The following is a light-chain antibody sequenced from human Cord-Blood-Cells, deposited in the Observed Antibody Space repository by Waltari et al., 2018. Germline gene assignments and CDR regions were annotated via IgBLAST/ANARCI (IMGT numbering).Light chain of an antibody. CDR2: GAS. CDR1: QSVSTN. Sequence: ELVMTQSPATRSVSTGERATLSRRASQSVSTNLAWYQQKPGQAPRLLIYGASTRATGIPTRFSGSVSGTEFTPTISSLQSEDFAVYYCQQYNNWPLPAWTFGQGTKVEIK. CDR3: QQYNNWPLPAWT. J-gene: IGKJ1*01. V-gene: IGKV3-15*01.